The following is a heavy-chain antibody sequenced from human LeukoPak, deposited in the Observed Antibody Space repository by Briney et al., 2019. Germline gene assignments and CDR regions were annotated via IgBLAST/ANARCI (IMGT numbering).Heavy chain of an antibody. CDR3: ARARGYGDYVDY. J-gene: IGHJ4*02. Sequence: PGGSLRLSCAASGFTVSSNYMSWVSQAPGKRLEWVSVIYSGGSTYYADSVKGRFTISRDNSKNTLYLQMNSLRAEDTAVYYCARARGYGDYVDYWGQGTLVTVSS. CDR1: GFTVSSNY. D-gene: IGHD4-17*01. CDR2: IYSGGST. V-gene: IGHV3-53*01.